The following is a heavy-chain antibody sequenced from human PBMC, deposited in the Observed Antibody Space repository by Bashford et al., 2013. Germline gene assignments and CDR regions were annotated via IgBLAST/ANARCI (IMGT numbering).Heavy chain of an antibody. Sequence: VASVKVSCKASGYTFTSYDINWVRQAPGQGLEWMGWINPNTGDTKYSQKFQGRVTITRDTSASTAYMELSSLRSEDTAVYYCARPYYYGSGSYSYYFAYWGQGTLVTVSS. J-gene: IGHJ4*02. V-gene: IGHV1-3*01. CDR1: GYTFTSYD. CDR3: ARPYYYGSGSYSYYFAY. D-gene: IGHD3-10*01. CDR2: INPNTGDT.